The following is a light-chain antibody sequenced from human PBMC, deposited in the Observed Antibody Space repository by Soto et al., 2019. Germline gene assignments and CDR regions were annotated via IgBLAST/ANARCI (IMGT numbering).Light chain of an antibody. V-gene: IGKV3-20*01. J-gene: IGKJ1*01. Sequence: EIMLTQSPGTLSLSPGERATLSCRASQSVSNRYLAWYQQKPGQAPRLLIHGASSRAGGTPDRVSGSGSGTDFTLTISRLEPEDFALYYCQQYASSPWTFGQGTKVDIK. CDR3: QQYASSPWT. CDR1: QSVSNRY. CDR2: GAS.